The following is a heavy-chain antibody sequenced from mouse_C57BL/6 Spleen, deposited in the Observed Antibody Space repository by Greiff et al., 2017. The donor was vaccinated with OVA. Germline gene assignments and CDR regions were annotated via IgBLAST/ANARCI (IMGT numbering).Heavy chain of an antibody. CDR2: IRNKANGYTT. CDR3: ARYNGYDLFDY. V-gene: IGHV7-3*01. D-gene: IGHD2-2*01. CDR1: GFTFTDYY. Sequence: EVQLVESGGGLVQPGGSLSLSCAASGFTFTDYYMSWVRQPPGKALEWLGFIRNKANGYTTEYSASVKGRFTISRDNSQSILYLQMNALRAEDSATYDCARYNGYDLFDYWGQGTTLTVSS. J-gene: IGHJ2*01.